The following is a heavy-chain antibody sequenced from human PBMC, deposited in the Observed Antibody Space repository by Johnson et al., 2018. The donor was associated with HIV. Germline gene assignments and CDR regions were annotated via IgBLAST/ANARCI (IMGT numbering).Heavy chain of an antibody. V-gene: IGHV3-9*01. CDR2: ISWNSGSI. Sequence: QLVESGGGLVQPGRSLRLSCAASGFTFDDYAMHWVRQAPGKGLEWVSGISWNSGSIGYADSVKGRFTISRDNAKNSLYLQMNSLRAEDTTVYFCAIMSAPEDADAFDFWGQGTMVTVSS. CDR1: GFTFDDYA. J-gene: IGHJ3*01. CDR3: AIMSAPEDADAFDF. D-gene: IGHD1-14*01.